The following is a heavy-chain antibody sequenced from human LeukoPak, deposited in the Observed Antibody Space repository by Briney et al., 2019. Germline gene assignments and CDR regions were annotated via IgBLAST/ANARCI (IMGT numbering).Heavy chain of an antibody. J-gene: IGHJ1*01. CDR1: GFTFSTYA. CDR2: TYSSGFT. CDR3: ARDRYFQH. V-gene: IGHV3-23*01. Sequence: PGGSLRLSCAASGFTFSTYAMSWVRQAPGKGLEWVSITYSSGFTYYADSVKGRFTISRDNSKNTLYLQMNSLRAEDTAIYYCARDRYFQHWGQGTLVTVSS.